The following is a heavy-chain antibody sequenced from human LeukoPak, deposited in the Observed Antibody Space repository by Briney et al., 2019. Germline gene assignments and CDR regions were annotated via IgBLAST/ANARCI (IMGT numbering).Heavy chain of an antibody. J-gene: IGHJ3*02. Sequence: PGGFPRLFCAAFGFTFGCYGKHWVREGPGEGLGGGLGISWNSGSIGYADSVKGRFTISRDNAKNSLYLQMNSLRAEDTALYYCAKDYSSGWSGAFDIWGQGTMVTVSS. CDR1: GFTFGCYG. CDR3: AKDYSSGWSGAFDI. D-gene: IGHD6-19*01. CDR2: ISWNSGSI. V-gene: IGHV3-9*01.